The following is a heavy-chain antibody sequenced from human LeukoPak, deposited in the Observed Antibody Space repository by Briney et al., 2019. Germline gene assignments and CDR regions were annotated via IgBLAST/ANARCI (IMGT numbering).Heavy chain of an antibody. V-gene: IGHV4-30-2*01. CDR2: IYHSGST. Sequence: SETLSLTCAVSGGSVSSGGYSWSWIRQPPGKGLEWIGYIYHSGSTYYNPSLKSRVTISVDRSKNQFSLKLSSVTAADTAVYFCARSIMITFGGVIVGQDAFDIWGQGTMVTASS. CDR1: GGSVSSGGYS. CDR3: ARSIMITFGGVIVGQDAFDI. J-gene: IGHJ3*02. D-gene: IGHD3-16*02.